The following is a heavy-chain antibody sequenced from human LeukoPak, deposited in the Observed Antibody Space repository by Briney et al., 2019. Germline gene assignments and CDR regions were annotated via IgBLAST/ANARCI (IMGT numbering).Heavy chain of an antibody. J-gene: IGHJ4*02. V-gene: IGHV3-23*01. CDR1: GFTFSSCA. CDR3: AKGHPISGWTPDY. D-gene: IGHD6-19*01. Sequence: GGSLRLSCAASGFTFSSCAVSWVRQAPGKGLEWVSSISATGGSTYYADSVKGRFTISRDNSKNTLYLQMNSLISEDTAAYYCAKGHPISGWTPDYWGQGILVTVSS. CDR2: ISATGGST.